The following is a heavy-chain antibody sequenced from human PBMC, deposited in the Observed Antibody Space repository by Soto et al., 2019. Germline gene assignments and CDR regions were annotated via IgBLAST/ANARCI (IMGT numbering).Heavy chain of an antibody. CDR1: GGTFSSYA. CDR2: ITPIFGTA. CDR3: TRVSNYDSSGYLDY. V-gene: IGHV1-69*13. Sequence: ASVKVSCKASGGTFSSYAISWVRQAPGQGLEWMGGITPIFGTANYAQKFQGRVTITADESTSTAYMELSSLRSEDTAVYYCTRVSNYDSSGYLDYWGQGTLVTVAS. D-gene: IGHD3-22*01. J-gene: IGHJ4*02.